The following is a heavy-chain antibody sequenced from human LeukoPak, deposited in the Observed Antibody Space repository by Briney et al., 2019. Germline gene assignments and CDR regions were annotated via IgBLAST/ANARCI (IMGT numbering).Heavy chain of an antibody. CDR2: IIPIFGTA. D-gene: IGHD3-9*01. Sequence: SVTVSCTASGGTFSSYAISWVRQAPGQGLEWMGGIIPIFGTANYAQKFQGRVTITADESTSTAYMELSSLRSEDTAVYYCARAENYDILTGSDYYYYGMDVWGKGTTVTVSS. CDR1: GGTFSSYA. CDR3: ARAENYDILTGSDYYYYGMDV. J-gene: IGHJ6*04. V-gene: IGHV1-69*13.